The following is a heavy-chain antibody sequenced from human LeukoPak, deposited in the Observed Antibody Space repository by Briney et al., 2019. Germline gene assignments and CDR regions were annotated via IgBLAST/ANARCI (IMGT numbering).Heavy chain of an antibody. D-gene: IGHD2-2*01. J-gene: IGHJ4*02. Sequence: GGSLRLSCAASGFTFSSYGMHWVRQAPGKGLEWVAVISYDGSNKYYADSVKGRFTISRDNSKNTLYLQMNSLRAEDTAVYYCAREQGYCSSTSCSSYPDYWGQGTLVTVSS. V-gene: IGHV3-30*03. CDR3: AREQGYCSSTSCSSYPDY. CDR1: GFTFSSYG. CDR2: ISYDGSNK.